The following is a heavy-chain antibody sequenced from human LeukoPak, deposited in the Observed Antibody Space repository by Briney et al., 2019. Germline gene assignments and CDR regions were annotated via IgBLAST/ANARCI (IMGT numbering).Heavy chain of an antibody. D-gene: IGHD3-10*01. Sequence: GGSLRLSCAASGFTFSGYSMNWFRQAPGKGLEWVSYISSSSSTIYYADSVKGRFTISRDNAKNSLYLQMNSLRAEDTAVYYCATMVRGTKGYYYMDVWGKGTTVTVSS. J-gene: IGHJ6*03. V-gene: IGHV3-48*01. CDR2: ISSSSSTI. CDR1: GFTFSGYS. CDR3: ATMVRGTKGYYYMDV.